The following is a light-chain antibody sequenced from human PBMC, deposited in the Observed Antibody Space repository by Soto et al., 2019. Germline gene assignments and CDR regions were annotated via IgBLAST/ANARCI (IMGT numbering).Light chain of an antibody. CDR2: GTS. CDR3: QQSYSTPRT. V-gene: IGKV1-39*01. Sequence: DIPMTQSPSTLSASVGDTVTVTCRASQSVSGWLAWYQQKPGKAPKVLIFGTSSLQSGVPSRFSGSESGTDFTLTINSLQPDDFATYYCQQSYSTPRTFGQGTRLEIK. CDR1: QSVSGW. J-gene: IGKJ5*01.